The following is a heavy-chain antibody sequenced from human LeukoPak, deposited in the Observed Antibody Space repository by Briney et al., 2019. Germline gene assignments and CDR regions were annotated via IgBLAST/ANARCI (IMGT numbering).Heavy chain of an antibody. D-gene: IGHD2-15*01. CDR3: AKAPVTSCRGAFCYPLDS. J-gene: IGHJ4*02. CDR1: GFTFRNYA. Sequence: GGSLRLSCAASGFTFRNYAMNWVRQAPGKGLEWVSFISSSSTYIYYADSVKGRFTISRDSSKNTLYLQMNNLRTEDAAIYYCAKAPVTSCRGAFCYPLDSWGQGTLVTVSS. V-gene: IGHV3-21*04. CDR2: ISSSSTYI.